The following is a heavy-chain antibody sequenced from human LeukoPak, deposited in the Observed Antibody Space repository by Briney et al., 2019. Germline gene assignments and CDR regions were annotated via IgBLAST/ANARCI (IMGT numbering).Heavy chain of an antibody. CDR1: GFTSSSYG. J-gene: IGHJ4*02. D-gene: IGHD3-3*01. CDR3: ARDQYYDFWSGYSY. V-gene: IGHV3-30*03. Sequence: GGSLRLSCAASGFTSSSYGMHWVRQAPGKGLEWVAVISYDGSNKYYADSVKGRFTISRDNSKNTLYLQMNSLRAEDTAVYYCARDQYYDFWSGYSYWGQGTLVTVSS. CDR2: ISYDGSNK.